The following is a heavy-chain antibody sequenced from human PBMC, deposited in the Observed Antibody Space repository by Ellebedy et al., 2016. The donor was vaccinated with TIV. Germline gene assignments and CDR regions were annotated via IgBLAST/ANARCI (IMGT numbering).Heavy chain of an antibody. D-gene: IGHD1-26*01. J-gene: IGHJ4*02. Sequence: ASVKVSCKASGFTFTSYYIHWVRQAPGQGLEWMGRVNPGGGRTKFAPNFQGRLTMTRDTSTSEAYMEVRSLRSDDTAVYYCAREGASAGADYFDYWGQGTLVIVSS. CDR3: AREGASAGADYFDY. CDR1: GFTFTSYY. V-gene: IGHV1-46*01. CDR2: VNPGGGRT.